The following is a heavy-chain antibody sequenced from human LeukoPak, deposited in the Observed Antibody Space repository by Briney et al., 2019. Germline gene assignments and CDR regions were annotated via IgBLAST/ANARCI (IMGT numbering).Heavy chain of an antibody. V-gene: IGHV1-24*01. CDR2: FDPEDGET. CDR3: ATSRDSGSFLDY. Sequence: ASVKVSCKVSGYTLTELSMHWVRQAPGKGLEWMVGFDPEDGETIYAQKFQGRVTMTEDTSTDTAYMELSSLRSEDTAVYYCATSRDSGSFLDYWGQGTLVTVSS. D-gene: IGHD1-26*01. J-gene: IGHJ4*02. CDR1: GYTLTELS.